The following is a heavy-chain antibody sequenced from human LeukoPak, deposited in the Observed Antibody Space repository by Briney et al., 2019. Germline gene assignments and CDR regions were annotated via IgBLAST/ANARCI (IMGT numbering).Heavy chain of an antibody. CDR2: IYYSGST. CDR3: ARGKLGIATYDWYFDL. D-gene: IGHD7-27*01. V-gene: IGHV4-30-4*02. J-gene: IGHJ2*01. Sequence: SETLSLTCTVSGGSISSGDYYWSWIRQPPGKGLEWIGYIYYSGSTYYNPSLKSRVTISVDTSKNQFSLKLSSVTAADTAVYYCARGKLGIATYDWYFDLWGRGTLVTVSS. CDR1: GGSISSGDYY.